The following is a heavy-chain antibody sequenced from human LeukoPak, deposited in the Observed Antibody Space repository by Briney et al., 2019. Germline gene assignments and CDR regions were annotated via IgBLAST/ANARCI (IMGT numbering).Heavy chain of an antibody. J-gene: IGHJ5*02. V-gene: IGHV4-31*03. CDR3: ARGRTAKDIVVVPAALRANWFDP. CDR1: GGSISSGGYY. D-gene: IGHD2-2*01. Sequence: SETLSLTCTVSGGSISSGGYYWSWVRQHPGTGLEWIGYIYYSGSTYDNPSLKSRVTISVHTSKNQFSLKLSSVTAADTAVYYCARGRTAKDIVVVPAALRANWFDPWGQGTLVTVSS. CDR2: IYYSGST.